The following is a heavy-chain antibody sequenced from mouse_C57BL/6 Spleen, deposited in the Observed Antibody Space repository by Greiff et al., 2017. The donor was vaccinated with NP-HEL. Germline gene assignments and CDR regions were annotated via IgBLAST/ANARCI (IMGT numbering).Heavy chain of an antibody. V-gene: IGHV5-9-1*02. CDR3: TRGDYGSAFDY. J-gene: IGHJ2*01. D-gene: IGHD1-1*01. CDR2: ISSGGDYI. CDR1: GFTFSSYA. Sequence: EVQLVESGEGLVKPGGSLKLSCAASGFTFSSYAMSWVRQTPEKRLEWVAYISSGGDYIYYADTVKGRFTISRDNARNTLYLQMSSLKSEDTAMYYCTRGDYGSAFDYWGQGTTLTVTS.